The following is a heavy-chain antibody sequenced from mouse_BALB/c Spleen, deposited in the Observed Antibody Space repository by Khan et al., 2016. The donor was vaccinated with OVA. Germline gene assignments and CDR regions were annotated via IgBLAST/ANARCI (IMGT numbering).Heavy chain of an antibody. CDR3: SRRNYYGTVLFDY. D-gene: IGHD1-1*01. V-gene: IGHV1-55*01. CDR2: IYPGSGST. CDR1: GYNFTIYW. J-gene: IGHJ2*01. Sequence: QVQLQQSGAELVKPGTSVKLSCKASGYNFTIYWINWVKLRPGQSLEWIGDIYPGSGSTKYNEKFKNKATLTVDTSSRTAYMQLSSLASDDSALYYCSRRNYYGTVLFDYWGQGTTLTVSS.